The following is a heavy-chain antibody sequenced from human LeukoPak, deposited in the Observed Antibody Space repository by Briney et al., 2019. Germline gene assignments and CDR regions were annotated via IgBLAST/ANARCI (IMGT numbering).Heavy chain of an antibody. J-gene: IGHJ4*02. D-gene: IGHD4-11*01. Sequence: GGSLRLSCVASELIFSDFCMTWVRHSRGKGLEWVATIKKDGSEKYYVDSVKGRFTISRDNAENTVYLHMNSLRAEDTAVYYCTRGGRYTSYYWQYWGLGTLVTVSS. CDR3: TRGGRYTSYYWQY. CDR2: IKKDGSEK. V-gene: IGHV3-7*01. CDR1: ELIFSDFC.